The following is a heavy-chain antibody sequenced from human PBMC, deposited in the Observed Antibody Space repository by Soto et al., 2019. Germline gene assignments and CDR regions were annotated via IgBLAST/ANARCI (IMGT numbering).Heavy chain of an antibody. CDR2: INAGNGNT. J-gene: IGHJ6*04. CDR3: ARPYCSSTSCPYQYYYYGMDV. Sequence: SVNVSCKASGYTFTSYAMHWVRQAPGQRLEWMGWINAGNGNTKYSQKFQGRVTITRETSASTAYMGLSSLRSEDTAVYYCARPYCSSTSCPYQYYYYGMDVWGKGTTVNVSS. D-gene: IGHD2-2*01. V-gene: IGHV1-3*01. CDR1: GYTFTSYA.